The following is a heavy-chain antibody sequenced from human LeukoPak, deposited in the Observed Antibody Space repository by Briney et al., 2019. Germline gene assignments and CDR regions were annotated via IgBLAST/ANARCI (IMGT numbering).Heavy chain of an antibody. V-gene: IGHV3-23*01. Sequence: PGGSLRLSCAASGFTFSSYAMSWVRQAPGKGLEWVSAISGSGGSTYYADSVKGRFTISRDYAKNSLYLQMNSLRAEDAAVYYCARDHYYGPGSYTRTFDYWGQGTLVTVSS. CDR1: GFTFSSYA. D-gene: IGHD3-10*01. J-gene: IGHJ4*02. CDR3: ARDHYYGPGSYTRTFDY. CDR2: ISGSGGST.